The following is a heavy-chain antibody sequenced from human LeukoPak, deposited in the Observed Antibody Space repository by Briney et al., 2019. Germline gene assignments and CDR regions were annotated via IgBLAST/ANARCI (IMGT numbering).Heavy chain of an antibody. CDR1: GGSFSGYY. CDR3: ARGLGCSGGSCYPNWYYGMDV. D-gene: IGHD2-15*01. J-gene: IGHJ6*02. CDR2: IKHSGST. Sequence: SETLSPTCAVYGGSFSGYYWSWIRQPPGKGLEWIGEIKHSGSTNYNPSLKSRVTISVDTSKNQFSLKLSSVTAADTAVYYCARGLGCSGGSCYPNWYYGMDVWGQGTTVTVSS. V-gene: IGHV4-34*01.